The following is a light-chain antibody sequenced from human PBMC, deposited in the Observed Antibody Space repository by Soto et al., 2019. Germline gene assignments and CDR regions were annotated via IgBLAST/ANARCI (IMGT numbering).Light chain of an antibody. V-gene: IGKV3-20*01. J-gene: IGKJ2*04. CDR3: QVYGRSPLVCI. CDR2: DAS. Sequence: EIVLTQSPGTLSLSPGERATLSCRASQSITDNFLAWYQQKPGQAPRLLIYDASTRAAGVPDKFSGSGSGTDLTVTITRVGSEDFAVYYWQVYGRSPLVCIFDQGTKL. CDR1: QSITDNF.